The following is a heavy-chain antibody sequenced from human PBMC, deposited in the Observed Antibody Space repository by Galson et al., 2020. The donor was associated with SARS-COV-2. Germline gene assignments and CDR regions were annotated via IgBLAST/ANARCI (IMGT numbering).Heavy chain of an antibody. J-gene: IGHJ6*02. V-gene: IGHV3-30*04. CDR1: GFTFSSYA. CDR3: ARPWRAYYDFWSAIYYYYGMDV. D-gene: IGHD3-3*01. Sequence: TGGSLRLSCAASGFTFSSYAMHWVRQAPGKGLEWVAVISYDGSNKYYADSVKGRFTISRDNSKNTLYLQMNSLRAEDTAVYYCARPWRAYYDFWSAIYYYYGMDVWGQGTTVTVSS. CDR2: ISYDGSNK.